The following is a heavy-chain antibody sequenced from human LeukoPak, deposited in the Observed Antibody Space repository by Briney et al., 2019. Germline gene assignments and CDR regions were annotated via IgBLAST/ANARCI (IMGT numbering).Heavy chain of an antibody. J-gene: IGHJ5*02. CDR2: INYSGST. Sequence: SETLSLTCTVSGGSISSSSYYWGWIRQPPGKGLEWIGSINYSGSTYYNPSLKSRVTISVDTSKNQFSLKLSSVTAADTAVYYCARHAVVVVAVFVCWFDPWGQGTLVTVSS. D-gene: IGHD2-15*01. V-gene: IGHV4-39*01. CDR3: ARHAVVVVAVFVCWFDP. CDR1: GGSISSSSYY.